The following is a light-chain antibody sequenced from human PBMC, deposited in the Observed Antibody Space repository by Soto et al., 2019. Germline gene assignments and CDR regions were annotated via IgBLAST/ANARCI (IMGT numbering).Light chain of an antibody. CDR3: MQGTHWPIT. CDR1: QSLVHSDGIAY. CDR2: KVS. V-gene: IGKV2-30*02. Sequence: VVMTPSPLSLPVTLGQPASISCRSNQSLVHSDGIAYFSWFQQMPCRSPRRLIYKVSNRDSGVPASFSGSGSGTDFALNISRVEAEDVGVYYCMQGTHWPITFGQGTRLAI. J-gene: IGKJ5*01.